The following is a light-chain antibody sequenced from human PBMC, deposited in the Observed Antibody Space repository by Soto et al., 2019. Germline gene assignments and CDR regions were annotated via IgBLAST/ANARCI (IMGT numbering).Light chain of an antibody. CDR2: EVS. V-gene: IGLV2-14*01. Sequence: QSALTQPASVSGSPGQSITISCTGTSSDVGGYNYVSWYQQHPGKAPKLMIYEVSNRPSGVSNRFSGSKSGNTASLTISGAQAEDEGDYYCSSYTSSSTRVFGGGTKLTVL. J-gene: IGLJ2*01. CDR1: SSDVGGYNY. CDR3: SSYTSSSTRV.